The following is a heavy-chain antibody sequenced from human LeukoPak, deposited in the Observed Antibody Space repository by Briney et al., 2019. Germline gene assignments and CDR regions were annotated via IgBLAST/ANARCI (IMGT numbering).Heavy chain of an antibody. CDR3: ARTVVVTAEHAFDI. CDR2: IIPIFGTA. V-gene: IGHV1-69*06. D-gene: IGHD2-21*02. J-gene: IGHJ3*02. Sequence: ASVKVSCKASGGTFISYAISWVRQAPGQGLEWMGGIIPIFGTANYAQKFQGRVTITADKSTSTAYMELSSLRSEDTAVYYCARTVVVTAEHAFDIWGQGTMVTVSS. CDR1: GGTFISYA.